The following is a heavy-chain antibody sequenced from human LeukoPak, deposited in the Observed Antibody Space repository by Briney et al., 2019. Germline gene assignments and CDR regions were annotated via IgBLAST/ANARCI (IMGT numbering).Heavy chain of an antibody. J-gene: IGHJ2*01. CDR3: ARDLSITGTTAYWYFDL. D-gene: IGHD1-7*01. V-gene: IGHV4-59*01. CDR1: GGSISSYY. Sequence: SETLSLTCTVSGGSISSYYWSWIRQPPGKGLEWIGYIYYSGSTNYNPSLKSRVTISVDTSKNQFSLKLSSVTAADTAVYYCARDLSITGTTAYWYFDLWGRGTLVTVSS. CDR2: IYYSGST.